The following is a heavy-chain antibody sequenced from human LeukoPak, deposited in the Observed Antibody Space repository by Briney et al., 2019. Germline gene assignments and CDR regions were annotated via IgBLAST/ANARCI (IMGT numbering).Heavy chain of an antibody. D-gene: IGHD6-19*01. CDR2: ISGSGGST. CDR3: AKDWGHSSGWYDY. V-gene: IGHV3-23*01. CDR1: GFTFSSYA. Sequence: GGSLRLSCAASGFTFSSYAMSWVRQAPGKGLEWASAISGSGGSTYYADSVKGRFTISRDNSKNTLYLQMNSLRAEDTAVYYCAKDWGHSSGWYDYWGQGTLVTVSS. J-gene: IGHJ4*02.